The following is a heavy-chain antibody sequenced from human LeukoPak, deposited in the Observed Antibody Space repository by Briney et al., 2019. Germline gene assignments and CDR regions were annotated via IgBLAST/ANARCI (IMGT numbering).Heavy chain of an antibody. D-gene: IGHD3-22*01. J-gene: IGHJ4*02. CDR1: GGSISSGGYY. CDR2: IYYSGST. V-gene: IGHV4-31*03. CDR3: ARAFGRDYYDSSGYSENFDY. Sequence: SSETLSLTCTVSGGSISSGGYYWSWIRQHPGKGLEWIGNIYYSGSTYYNPSLKSRVTISVDTSKNQFSLKLSSVTAADTAVYYCARAFGRDYYDSSGYSENFDYWGQGTLVTVSS.